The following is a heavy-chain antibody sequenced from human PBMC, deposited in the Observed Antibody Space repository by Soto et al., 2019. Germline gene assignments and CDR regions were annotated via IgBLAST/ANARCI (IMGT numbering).Heavy chain of an antibody. D-gene: IGHD6-13*01. Sequence: PADTLSLTCAVYGRSFSGYYWSWMRQPPGKGLEWIGEINHSGSTNYNPSLKSRVTISVDTSKNQFSLKLSSVTAADTAVYYCARGSSSWYYYYGMDVWGQGTTVTVS. V-gene: IGHV4-34*01. CDR1: GRSFSGYY. CDR3: ARGSSSWYYYYGMDV. CDR2: INHSGST. J-gene: IGHJ6*02.